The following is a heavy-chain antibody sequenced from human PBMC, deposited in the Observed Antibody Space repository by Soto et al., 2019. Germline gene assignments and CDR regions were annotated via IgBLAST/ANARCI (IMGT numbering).Heavy chain of an antibody. CDR2: IYYSGST. Sequence: PSETLSLTCTVSGGSVSSGSYYWSWIRQSPGKGLEWIGYIYYSGSTNYNPSLKSRVTISVDTSKNQFSLKLSSVTAADTAVYYCARDAIEGGYLYFDYWGQGTLVTVSS. CDR1: GGSVSSGSYY. CDR3: ARDAIEGGYLYFDY. D-gene: IGHD5-12*01. J-gene: IGHJ4*02. V-gene: IGHV4-61*01.